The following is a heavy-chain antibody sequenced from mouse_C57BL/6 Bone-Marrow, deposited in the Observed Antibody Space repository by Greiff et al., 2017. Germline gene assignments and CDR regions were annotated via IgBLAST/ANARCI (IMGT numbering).Heavy chain of an antibody. CDR2: IYPGDGDT. CDR3: AERAWDNAMDY. V-gene: IGHV1-82*01. J-gene: IGHJ4*01. CDR1: GYAFSSSW. D-gene: IGHD4-1*01. Sequence: QVQLQQSGPELVKPGASVKISCKASGYAFSSSWMNWVKQRPGKGLEWIGRIYPGDGDTNYNGKFKGKATLTADKSSSTAYMQLSSLTSEDSAVYFCAERAWDNAMDYWGQGTSVTVSS.